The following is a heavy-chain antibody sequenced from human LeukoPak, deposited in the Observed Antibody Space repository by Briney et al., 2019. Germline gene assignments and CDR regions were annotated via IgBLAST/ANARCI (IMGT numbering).Heavy chain of an antibody. CDR3: ARAAFGGSYRKPDY. V-gene: IGHV3-7*01. J-gene: IGHJ4*02. CDR1: GFTFSSYW. Sequence: GGPLRLSCAASGFTFSSYWMSWVRQAPGKGLEWVANIKQDGSEKYYVDSVKGRFTISRDNAKNSLYLQMNSLGAEDTAVYYCARAAFGGSYRKPDYWGQGTLVTVSS. CDR2: IKQDGSEK. D-gene: IGHD1-26*01.